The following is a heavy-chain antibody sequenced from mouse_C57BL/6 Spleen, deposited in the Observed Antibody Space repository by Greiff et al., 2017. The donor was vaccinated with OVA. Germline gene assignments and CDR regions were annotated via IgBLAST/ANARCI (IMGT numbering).Heavy chain of an antibody. CDR3: ARDGYYPLDY. CDR2: ISYDGSN. V-gene: IGHV3-6*01. D-gene: IGHD2-3*01. J-gene: IGHJ2*01. CDR1: GYSITSGYY. Sequence: EVKLLESGPGLVKPSQSLSLTCSVSGYSITSGYYWNWLRQSPGNQLEWMGYISYDGSNNYNPSLKNRISITRDTSKNQFFLKLNSVTTEDTATYYCARDGYYPLDYWGQGTTLTVSS.